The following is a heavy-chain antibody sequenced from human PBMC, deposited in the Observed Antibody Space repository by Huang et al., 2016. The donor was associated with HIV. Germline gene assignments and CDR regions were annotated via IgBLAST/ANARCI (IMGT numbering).Heavy chain of an antibody. CDR2: IKQDESEK. CDR1: TFTFGAYW. V-gene: IGHV3-7*01. CDR3: ATKTAAMDI. J-gene: IGHJ6*02. Sequence: VDSGGRLVQPGGSIRLSCVGSTFTFGAYWMSWVRQSPGKGREWVANIKQDESEKYYVESVKGRFNISRDNAKKVLFLEMNNVRVEDTATYYCATKTAAMDIWGQGTTVTVS. D-gene: IGHD1-7*01.